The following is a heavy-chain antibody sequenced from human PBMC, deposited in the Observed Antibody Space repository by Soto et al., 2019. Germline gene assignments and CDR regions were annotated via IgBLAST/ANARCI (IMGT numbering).Heavy chain of an antibody. CDR1: GYTFTSYA. CDR2: INAGNGNT. J-gene: IGHJ6*02. CDR3: ARGGVAAAGATTTGYYYYYGMDV. V-gene: IGHV1-3*01. Sequence: ASVKVSCKASGYTFTSYAMHWVRQAPGQRLEWMGWINAGNGNTKYSQKFQGRVTITRDTSASTAYMELSSLRSEDTAVYYCARGGVAAAGATTTGYYYYYGMDVWGQGTTVTVSS. D-gene: IGHD6-13*01.